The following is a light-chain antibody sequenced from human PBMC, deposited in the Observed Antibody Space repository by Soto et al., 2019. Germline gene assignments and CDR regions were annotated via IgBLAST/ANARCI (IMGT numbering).Light chain of an antibody. Sequence: EIVLTQSPATLSLSPGERATLSCRASQSVSSFLAWYQQKPGQAPRRLISDASNRATGIPGRFSGSGSGTDFSLTISSLEPEDFAVYYCQQRSNWPWTFGQGTKVEIK. CDR1: QSVSSF. CDR2: DAS. CDR3: QQRSNWPWT. J-gene: IGKJ1*01. V-gene: IGKV3-11*01.